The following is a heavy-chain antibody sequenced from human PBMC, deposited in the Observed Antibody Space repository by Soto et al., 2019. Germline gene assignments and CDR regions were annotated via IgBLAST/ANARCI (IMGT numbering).Heavy chain of an antibody. CDR2: ISGSGGST. CDR3: SKDRGGWARTPWLCFDY. D-gene: IGHD5-12*01. Sequence: GGSLRLSWSPSGLPLTSNARGWVRQPQGKGREWVSAISGSGGSTYYADSVKGRFTISRDTSKTTLYLQMNSLRAEDTAVDYCSKDRGGWARTPWLCFDYWGQGTLVTVPS. V-gene: IGHV3-23*01. J-gene: IGHJ4*02. CDR1: GLPLTSNA.